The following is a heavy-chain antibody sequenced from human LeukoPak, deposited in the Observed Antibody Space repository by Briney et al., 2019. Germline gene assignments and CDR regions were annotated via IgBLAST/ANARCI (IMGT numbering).Heavy chain of an antibody. J-gene: IGHJ3*02. V-gene: IGHV4-59*01. CDR1: GGSISSYY. CDR2: IYYSGST. D-gene: IGHD3-16*02. CDR3: ARVTYDYVWGSYRYAFDI. Sequence: SSETLSLTCTVSGGSISSYYWSWIRQPPGKGLEWIGYIYYSGSTNYNPSLKSRVTISVDTSKNQFSLKLSSVTAADTAVYYCARVTYDYVWGSYRYAFDIWGQGTMVTVSS.